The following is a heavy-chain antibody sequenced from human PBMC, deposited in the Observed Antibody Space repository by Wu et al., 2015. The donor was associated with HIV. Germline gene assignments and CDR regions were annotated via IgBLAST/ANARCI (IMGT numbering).Heavy chain of an antibody. CDR2: IIPIFGTA. CDR3: ARARGRYYDSSGYYVFDY. J-gene: IGHJ4*02. D-gene: IGHD3-22*01. CDR1: GGTFSSYA. V-gene: IGHV1-69*05. Sequence: QVQLVQSGAEVKKPGSSVKVSCKASGGTFSSYAISWVRQAPGQGLEWMGGIIPIFGTANYAQKFQGRVTITTDESTSTAYMELSSLRSEDTAVYYCARARGRYYDSSGYYVFDYWGQGTLVTVSS.